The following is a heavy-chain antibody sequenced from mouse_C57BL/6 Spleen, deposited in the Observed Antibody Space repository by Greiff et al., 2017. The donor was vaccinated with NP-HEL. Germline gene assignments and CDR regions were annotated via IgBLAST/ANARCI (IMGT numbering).Heavy chain of an antibody. CDR3: ARRWDVGYYFDD. CDR1: GYTFTSYW. CDR2: IDPNSGGT. J-gene: IGHJ2*01. V-gene: IGHV1-72*01. D-gene: IGHD4-1*01. Sequence: QVQLQQPGAELVKPGASVKLSCKASGYTFTSYWMHWVKQRPGRGLEWIGRIDPNSGGTKYNEKFKSKATLTVDKPSSTAYMQRSSLTSEDSAVYYCARRWDVGYYFDDWGQGTTLTVSS.